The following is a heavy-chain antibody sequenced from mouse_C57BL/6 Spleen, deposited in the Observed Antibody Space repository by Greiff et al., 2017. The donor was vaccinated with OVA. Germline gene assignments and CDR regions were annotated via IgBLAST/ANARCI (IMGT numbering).Heavy chain of an antibody. CDR3: ARGGGLFDY. D-gene: IGHD2-4*01. Sequence: VQLQQPGAELVMPGASVKLSCKASGYTFTSYWMHWVKQRPGQGLEWIGEIDPSDSYTNYNQKFKGKSTLTVDKSSSPAYMQLSSLTSEDSAVYYCARGGGLFDYWGQGTTLTVSS. J-gene: IGHJ2*01. CDR1: GYTFTSYW. CDR2: IDPSDSYT. V-gene: IGHV1-69*01.